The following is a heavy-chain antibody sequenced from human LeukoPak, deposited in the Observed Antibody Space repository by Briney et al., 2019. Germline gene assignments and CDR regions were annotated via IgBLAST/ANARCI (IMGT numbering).Heavy chain of an antibody. V-gene: IGHV4-61*02. CDR1: GGSISSGSYY. CDR3: ARTYYDFWSGYYRDY. CDR2: IYNSGST. D-gene: IGHD3-3*01. J-gene: IGHJ4*02. Sequence: SQTLSLTCTVSGGSISSGSYYWSWIRQPAGKGLEWIGRIYNSGSTNYNPSLKSRVTISVDTSKNQFSLKLSSVTAADTAVYYCARTYYDFWSGYYRDYWGQGTLVTVSS.